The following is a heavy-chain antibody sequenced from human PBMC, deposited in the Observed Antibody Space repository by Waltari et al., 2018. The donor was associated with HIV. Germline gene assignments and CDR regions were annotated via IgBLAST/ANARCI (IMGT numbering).Heavy chain of an antibody. CDR3: ATWEGRGLGSSYWND. V-gene: IGHV1-8*01. Sequence: QVQLVQSGAEVKKPGSAVKVSCKTSGYSVGDYDINWVRQAPGHGPGWLGWLKPNSGYTGYPKKVQSRDTMTRDTALRTFYMEWSSLTSDDTAVYYCATWEGRGLGSSYWNDWGQGTLVTVSS. D-gene: IGHD1-1*01. CDR2: LKPNSGYT. CDR1: GYSVGDYD. J-gene: IGHJ4*02.